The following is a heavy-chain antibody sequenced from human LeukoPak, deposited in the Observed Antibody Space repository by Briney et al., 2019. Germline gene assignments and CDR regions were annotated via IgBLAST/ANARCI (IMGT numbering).Heavy chain of an antibody. CDR1: GYTFTSYD. V-gene: IGHV1-8*01. Sequence: ASVKVSCKASGYTFTSYDINWVRQATGQGLERMGWMNPNSGNTGYAQKFQGRVTMTRNTSISTAYMELNSLRSEDTAVYYCARPMTENYYYYGMDVWGQGTTVTVSS. CDR2: MNPNSGNT. J-gene: IGHJ6*02. CDR3: ARPMTENYYYYGMDV.